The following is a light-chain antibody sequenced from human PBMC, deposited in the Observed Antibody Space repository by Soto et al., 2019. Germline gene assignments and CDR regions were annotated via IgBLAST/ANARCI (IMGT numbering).Light chain of an antibody. CDR2: AVT. J-gene: IGLJ2*01. CDR1: SSDVGGYNY. CDR3: CSYAGSYTFVV. Sequence: QSALTQPRSVSGSPGQSVTISCTGTSSDVGGYNYVSWYQQHPGKAPKLMIYAVTKRPSWVPDRFSGSKSGNTASLTISGLQAEDEADYYCCSYAGSYTFVVFGGGTKLTV. V-gene: IGLV2-11*01.